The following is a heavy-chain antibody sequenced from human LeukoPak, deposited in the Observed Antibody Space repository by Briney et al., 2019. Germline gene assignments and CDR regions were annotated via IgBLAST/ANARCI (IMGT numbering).Heavy chain of an antibody. V-gene: IGHV4-59*01. CDR3: ARDSRDGYNWGDAFDI. CDR1: GGSISSYY. D-gene: IGHD5-24*01. J-gene: IGHJ3*02. Sequence: SETLSLTCTVSGGSISSYYWSWIRQPPGKGLEWIGYIYYSGSTNYNPSLKSRVTISVDTSKNQFSLKLSSVTAADTAVYYCARDSRDGYNWGDAFDIWGQGTMVTVSS. CDR2: IYYSGST.